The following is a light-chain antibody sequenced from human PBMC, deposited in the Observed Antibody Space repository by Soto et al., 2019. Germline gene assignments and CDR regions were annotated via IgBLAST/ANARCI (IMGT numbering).Light chain of an antibody. J-gene: IGKJ4*01. CDR1: QGIGKY. CDR2: AAS. Sequence: DIQMTQSPSSLSASVGDRVTITCRASQGIGKYLAWYQQRPGKVPKLLIYAASTLQSGVPSRFSGSGSGPDFNLTISSLQPEDVATYYCQKYDHAPLTFGGGTKVEIK. CDR3: QKYDHAPLT. V-gene: IGKV1-27*01.